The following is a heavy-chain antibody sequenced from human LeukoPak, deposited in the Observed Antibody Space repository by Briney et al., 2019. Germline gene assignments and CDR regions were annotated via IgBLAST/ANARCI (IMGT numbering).Heavy chain of an antibody. CDR2: ISYDGSNK. D-gene: IGHD3-10*01. Sequence: GESLRLSCAASGFTFSSYGMHWVRQAPGKGLEWVAVISYDGSNKYYADSVKGRFTISRDNSKSTLYLQMNSLRAEDTAVYYCAKGRILGSYYSPLDYWGQGTLVTVSS. J-gene: IGHJ4*02. CDR1: GFTFSSYG. V-gene: IGHV3-30*18. CDR3: AKGRILGSYYSPLDY.